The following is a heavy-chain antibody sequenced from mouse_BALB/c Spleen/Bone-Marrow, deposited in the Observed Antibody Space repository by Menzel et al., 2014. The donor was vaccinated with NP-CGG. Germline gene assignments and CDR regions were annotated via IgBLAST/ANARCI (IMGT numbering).Heavy chain of an antibody. J-gene: IGHJ3*01. D-gene: IGHD1-1*01. CDR3: GSYYCGSNSFAY. Sequence: VQLKHSGAELVKPGASVKLSCTASGFNIKDTYMHWVKQRPEQGLEWIGRIDPANGNTKYDPKFQGKATIAADTPSNTVNLQLSSLTTEDTNVYYCGSYYCGSNSFAYWGQGTLVAGSA. CDR1: GFNIKDTY. CDR2: IDPANGNT. V-gene: IGHV14-3*02.